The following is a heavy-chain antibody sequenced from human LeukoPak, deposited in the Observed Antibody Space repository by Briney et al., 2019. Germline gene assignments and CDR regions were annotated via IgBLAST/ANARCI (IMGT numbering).Heavy chain of an antibody. V-gene: IGHV3-33*01. Sequence: GGSLRLSCAASGFTFSTYGMHWVRQAPGKGLEWVAVIWYDGSNKFYGDSVKGRFTISRDNSENMLYLQMNGLRAEDTAVHYCARAVGPFDYWGQGTLVTVSS. CDR1: GFTFSTYG. CDR3: ARAVGPFDY. CDR2: IWYDGSNK. J-gene: IGHJ4*02. D-gene: IGHD3/OR15-3a*01.